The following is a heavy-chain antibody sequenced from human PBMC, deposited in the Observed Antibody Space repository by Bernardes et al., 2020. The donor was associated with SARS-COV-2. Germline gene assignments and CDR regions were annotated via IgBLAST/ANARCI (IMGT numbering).Heavy chain of an antibody. D-gene: IGHD2-21*01. J-gene: IGHJ4*02. Sequence: GWSLRLSCAASGFTFSSYSINWVRQAQGKGLEWVSSISSSSNKIYYADSVRGRFTISRDNAKNSLYLQMNSLRAEDTAVYYCARGEDGYNPSDYWGQGTLVTVSS. CDR3: ARGEDGYNPSDY. V-gene: IGHV3-21*01. CDR1: GFTFSSYS. CDR2: ISSSSNKI.